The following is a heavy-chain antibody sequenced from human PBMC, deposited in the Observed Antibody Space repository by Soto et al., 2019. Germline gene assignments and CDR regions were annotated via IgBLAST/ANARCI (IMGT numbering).Heavy chain of an antibody. V-gene: IGHV3-9*01. Sequence: EVQLVESGGGLVQPGRSLRLSCAASGFTFDDYAMHWVRQAPGKGLEWVSGISWNSGSIGYADSVKGRFTISRDNAKNSLYLQMNSLRAEDTALYYCAKAPIKFSSGWYLASDYRGQGTLVTVSS. CDR3: AKAPIKFSSGWYLASDY. J-gene: IGHJ4*02. D-gene: IGHD6-19*01. CDR2: ISWNSGSI. CDR1: GFTFDDYA.